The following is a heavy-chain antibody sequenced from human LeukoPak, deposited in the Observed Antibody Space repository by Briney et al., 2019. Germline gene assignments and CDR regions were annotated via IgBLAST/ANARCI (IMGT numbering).Heavy chain of an antibody. J-gene: IGHJ3*02. Sequence: QPGRSLRLSCAASGFTFSSFVIHWVRQAPGKALEWVAVISYDGSNKYYADSVKGRFTISRDNSKNTLYLQMNSLRPEGTAVYYCARDYGDYGGTFDIWGRGTMVTVSS. CDR3: ARDYGDYGGTFDI. D-gene: IGHD4-17*01. V-gene: IGHV3-30-3*01. CDR1: GFTFSSFV. CDR2: ISYDGSNK.